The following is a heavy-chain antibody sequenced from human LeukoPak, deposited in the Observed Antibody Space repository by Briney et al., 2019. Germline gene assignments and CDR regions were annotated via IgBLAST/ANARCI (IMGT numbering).Heavy chain of an antibody. D-gene: IGHD1-26*01. CDR1: GFTSSSFE. Sequence: GGSLRLSCAASGFTSSSFEMNWVRQAPGKGLEWVSYISSSGATKYYADSVKGRFTISRDNAKNSLYLQMNSLRAEDTAVYYCARATRGVGSNFDYWGQGTLVTVSS. V-gene: IGHV3-48*03. CDR3: ARATRGVGSNFDY. CDR2: ISSSGATK. J-gene: IGHJ4*02.